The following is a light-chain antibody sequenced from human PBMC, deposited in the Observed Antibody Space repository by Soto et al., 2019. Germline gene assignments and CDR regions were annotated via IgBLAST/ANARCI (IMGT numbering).Light chain of an antibody. CDR3: QQYNNWPPGVT. V-gene: IGKV3-15*01. CDR2: AAS. J-gene: IGKJ3*01. Sequence: EIVMTQSPATLSVSPGERATLSCRASQSVSSNLAWYQQNPGQAPRLLIYAASTRATGVPSRFSGSGSGTEFTLTISSLQSEDLAVYYCQQYNNWPPGVTFGPGTKVDIK. CDR1: QSVSSN.